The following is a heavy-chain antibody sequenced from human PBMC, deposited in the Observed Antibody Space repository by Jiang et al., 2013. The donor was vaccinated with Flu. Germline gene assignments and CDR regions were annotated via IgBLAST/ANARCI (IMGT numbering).Heavy chain of an antibody. V-gene: IGHV4-59*01. CDR1: GGSISGYY. D-gene: IGHD6-19*01. CDR3: ARGQGLIAVGGIDY. J-gene: IGHJ4*02. CDR2: IYYSGST. Sequence: PGLVKPSETLSLTCTVSGGSISGYYWSWIRQPPGNGLEWLGYIYYSGSTNYNPSLKSRVTISVDTSKKQFSLKLSSVTAADTAVYYCARGQGLIAVGGIDYWGQGTLVTVSS.